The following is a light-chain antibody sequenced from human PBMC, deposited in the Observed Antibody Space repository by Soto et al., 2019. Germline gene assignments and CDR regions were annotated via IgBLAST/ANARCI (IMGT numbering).Light chain of an antibody. CDR1: QGISNW. V-gene: IGKV1-33*01. CDR2: DAS. CDR3: QQYDNLPIT. Sequence: DIQMTQSPSSVSASVGDRVTITCRASQGISNWLAWYQQKPGKAPKLLIYDASNLETGVPSRFSGSGSGTDFTFTISSLQPEDFATYYCQQYDNLPITFGQGTRLEI. J-gene: IGKJ5*01.